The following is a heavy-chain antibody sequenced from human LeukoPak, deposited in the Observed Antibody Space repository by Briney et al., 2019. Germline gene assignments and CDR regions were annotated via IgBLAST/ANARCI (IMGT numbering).Heavy chain of an antibody. CDR3: ARASRVTYYYGSGRIQNWFDP. V-gene: IGHV1-46*01. D-gene: IGHD3-10*01. CDR1: GYTFTSYY. Sequence: ASVKVSCKASGYTFTSYYMHWVRQAPGQGLEWMGIINPSNGSTSYAQKFQGRVTMTRDTSTSTVYMELSSLRSEDTAVYYCARASRVTYYYGSGRIQNWFDPWGQGTLVTVSS. J-gene: IGHJ5*02. CDR2: INPSNGST.